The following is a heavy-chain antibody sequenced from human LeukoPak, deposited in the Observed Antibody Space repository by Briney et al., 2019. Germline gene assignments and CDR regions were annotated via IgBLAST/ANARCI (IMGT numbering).Heavy chain of an antibody. Sequence: ASVKVSCKASGYTFTGYYMHWVRQAPGQGLEWMGWINSNSGGTNYAQKFQGRVTMTRDTSISTAYMELSRLRSDDTAVYYCARDPGYYDSSGYDYWGQGTLVTVSS. V-gene: IGHV1-2*02. CDR1: GYTFTGYY. CDR3: ARDPGYYDSSGYDY. D-gene: IGHD3-22*01. J-gene: IGHJ4*02. CDR2: INSNSGGT.